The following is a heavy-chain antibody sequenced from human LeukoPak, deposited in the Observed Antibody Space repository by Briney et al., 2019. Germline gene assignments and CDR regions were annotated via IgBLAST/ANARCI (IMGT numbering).Heavy chain of an antibody. V-gene: IGHV3-23*01. CDR3: GEGH. CDR2: ISGSGDKT. CDR1: GITFSNSA. J-gene: IGHJ4*02. Sequence: GGSLRLSCAASGITFSNSAMIWVRQAPGKGLGWVSAISGSGDKTHYADSVKGRFTISRDNSKSVLYMQLNNLRLEDTAVYYCGEGHWGRGTLVTVSS.